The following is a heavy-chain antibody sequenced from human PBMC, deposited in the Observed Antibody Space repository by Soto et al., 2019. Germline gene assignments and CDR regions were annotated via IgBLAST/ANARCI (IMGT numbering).Heavy chain of an antibody. CDR2: ISYDGSNK. J-gene: IGHJ4*02. CDR3: ARFRKSGYDPGAWDAW. D-gene: IGHD5-12*01. CDR1: GFTFSSYA. V-gene: IGHV3-30-3*01. Sequence: QVQLVESGGGVVQPGRSLRLSCAASGFTFSSYAMHWVRQAPGKGLEWVAVISYDGSNKYYADSVKGRFTISRDNSKNTLYLKMRSRRGGDRAVYYGARFRKSGYDPGAWDAWWGPAKVVT.